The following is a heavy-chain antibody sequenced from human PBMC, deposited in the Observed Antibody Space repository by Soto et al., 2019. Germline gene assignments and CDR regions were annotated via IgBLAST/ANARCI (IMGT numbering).Heavy chain of an antibody. CDR1: GFTFSNAW. Sequence: PGGSLRLSCAASGFTFSNAWMSWVRQAPGKGLEWVGRIKSKTDGGTADYAAPVKGRFTISRDDSKNTLYLQMNSLKTEDTAVYYCTTDSLRLRMDDYSNYVSLDVWGKGTTVTVSS. V-gene: IGHV3-15*01. J-gene: IGHJ6*04. D-gene: IGHD4-4*01. CDR3: TTDSLRLRMDDYSNYVSLDV. CDR2: IKSKTDGGTA.